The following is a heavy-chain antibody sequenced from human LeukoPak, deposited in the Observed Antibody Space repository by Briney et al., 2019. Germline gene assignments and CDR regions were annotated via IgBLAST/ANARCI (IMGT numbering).Heavy chain of an antibody. V-gene: IGHV4-30-2*01. D-gene: IGHD3-10*01. CDR1: GGSISSGGYS. CDR3: ARAPSYYGSGSYYAFDI. CDR2: IYHSGST. Sequence: SQTLSLTCAVSGGSISSGGYSWSWTRQPPGKGLEWIGYIYHSGSTYYNPSLKSRVTISVDRSKNQFSLKLSSVTAADTAVYYCARAPSYYGSGSYYAFDIWGQGTMVTVSS. J-gene: IGHJ3*02.